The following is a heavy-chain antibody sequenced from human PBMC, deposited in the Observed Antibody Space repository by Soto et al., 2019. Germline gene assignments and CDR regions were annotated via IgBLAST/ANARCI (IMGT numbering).Heavy chain of an antibody. Sequence: QPGGSLRLSCAASGFTVSSNYMSWVRQAPGKGLEWVSVIYSGGSTYYADSVKGRFTISRDNSKNTLYLQMNSLRAEDTAVYYCASDHIAVAGPDAFDIWGQGTMVTVSS. D-gene: IGHD6-19*01. CDR1: GFTVSSNY. J-gene: IGHJ3*02. V-gene: IGHV3-66*01. CDR2: IYSGGST. CDR3: ASDHIAVAGPDAFDI.